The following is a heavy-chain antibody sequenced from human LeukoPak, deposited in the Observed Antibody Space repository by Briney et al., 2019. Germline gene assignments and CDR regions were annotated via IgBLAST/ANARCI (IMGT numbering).Heavy chain of an antibody. J-gene: IGHJ3*02. CDR1: GFTFGDYA. D-gene: IGHD6-6*01. Sequence: SGGSLRLSCAASGFTFGDYAMHWVRQAPGKGLEWVSSIHESGGYIYYADSVKGRFTISRDNAEKSLYLQMDSLRAEDTAVYYCASSSDAFDIWGQGTMVTVSS. CDR2: IHESGGYI. V-gene: IGHV3-21*01. CDR3: ASSSDAFDI.